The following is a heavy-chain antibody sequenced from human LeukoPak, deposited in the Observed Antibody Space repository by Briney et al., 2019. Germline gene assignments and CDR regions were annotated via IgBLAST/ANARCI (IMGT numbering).Heavy chain of an antibody. V-gene: IGHV3-48*03. CDR2: ISSSASTI. Sequence: PGGSRRLSCAASGFTFSSYEMNWVRQAPGKGLGWVSYISSSASTIYYADSVKGRFTISRDNAKNSLYLQMNSLRAEDTAVYYCARDRGYDSSFDYWGQGTLVTVSS. CDR3: ARDRGYDSSFDY. CDR1: GFTFSSYE. D-gene: IGHD3-22*01. J-gene: IGHJ4*02.